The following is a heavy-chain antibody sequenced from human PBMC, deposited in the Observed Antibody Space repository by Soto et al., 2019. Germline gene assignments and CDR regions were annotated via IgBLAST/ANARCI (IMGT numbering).Heavy chain of an antibody. CDR3: ASHRGNTYGPYDY. J-gene: IGHJ4*02. CDR1: GGSISSGNW. Sequence: VQLQESGPGLVKPSGTLSLSCAVSGGSISSGNWWSWVRQFPEKGLEWIGEIFHSGSTNHNPSPXXRXXISVDNSTHQFSLKLSSVTAADAAVYYCASHRGNTYGPYDYWGQGTLVTVSS. V-gene: IGHV4-4*02. CDR2: IFHSGST. D-gene: IGHD5-18*01.